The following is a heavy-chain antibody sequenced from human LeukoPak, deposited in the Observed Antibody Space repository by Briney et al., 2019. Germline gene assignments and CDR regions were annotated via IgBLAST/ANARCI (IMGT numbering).Heavy chain of an antibody. CDR2: IIPSFGAP. J-gene: IGHJ4*02. D-gene: IGHD3-10*01. V-gene: IGHV1-69*06. CDR3: ARGSKYYYASGSYSADY. CDR1: GGTSSNYP. Sequence: ASVKVSCKASGGTSSNYPFNWVRQAPGQGFEWMGSIIPSFGAPDYAQKFEDRITLTADKSTGTVYMELSSLRSDDTAFYYCARGSKYYYASGSYSADYWGQGSLVSVSS.